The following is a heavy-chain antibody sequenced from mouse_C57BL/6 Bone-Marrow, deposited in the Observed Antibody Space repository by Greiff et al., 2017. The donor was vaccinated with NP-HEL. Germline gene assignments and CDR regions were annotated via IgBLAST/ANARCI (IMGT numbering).Heavy chain of an antibody. Sequence: SGAELVKPGASVKLSCKASGYTFTSYWMHWVKQRPGQGLEWIGMIHPNSGSTNYNEKFKSKATLTVDKSSSTAYMQLSSLTSEDSAVYYCARWDWDDAMDYWGQGTSVTVSS. CDR3: ARWDWDDAMDY. CDR1: GYTFTSYW. D-gene: IGHD4-1*01. V-gene: IGHV1-64*01. CDR2: IHPNSGST. J-gene: IGHJ4*01.